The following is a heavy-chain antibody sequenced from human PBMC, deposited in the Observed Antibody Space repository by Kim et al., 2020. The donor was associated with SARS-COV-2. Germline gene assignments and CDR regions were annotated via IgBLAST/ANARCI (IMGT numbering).Heavy chain of an antibody. J-gene: IGHJ4*02. CDR2: INTDDTII. D-gene: IGHD3-22*01. CDR3: VRDSSATY. Sequence: GGSLRLSCAASGFTFSRQWMHWVRQAPGKGLMWISRINTDDTIIDYADSVKGRFTISRDNAKSTLYLQMNSLRDEDTAVYYCVRDSSATYWGQGTRVTVSS. CDR1: GFTFSRQW. V-gene: IGHV3-74*01.